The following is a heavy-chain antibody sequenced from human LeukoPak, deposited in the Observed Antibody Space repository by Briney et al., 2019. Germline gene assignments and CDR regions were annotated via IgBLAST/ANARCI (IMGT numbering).Heavy chain of an antibody. Sequence: SGPALVKPTQTLTLTCTFSGFSLSTSGMCVSWIRQPPGKALGWLARIDWDDDKYYSTSLKTRLTISKDTSKNQVVLTMTNMDPVDTATYYCARQYYYDSSGYGDAFDIWGQGTMVTVSS. J-gene: IGHJ3*02. CDR3: ARQYYYDSSGYGDAFDI. CDR2: IDWDDDK. CDR1: GFSLSTSGMC. D-gene: IGHD3-22*01. V-gene: IGHV2-70*11.